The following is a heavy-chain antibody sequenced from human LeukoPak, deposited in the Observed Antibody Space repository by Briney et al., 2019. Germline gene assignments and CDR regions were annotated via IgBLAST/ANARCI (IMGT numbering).Heavy chain of an antibody. CDR3: ARADNYYDSSGRFDY. V-gene: IGHV4-59*13. J-gene: IGHJ4*02. CDR2: MSDSGNT. CDR1: GGSITNYY. D-gene: IGHD3-22*01. Sequence: SETLSLTCAVSGGSITNYYWGWIRQPPGKGLEWIGYMSDSGNTNYNPSLKSRVTISVDTSKNQFSLKLNSVTAADTAVYYCARADNYYDSSGRFDYWGQGTLVTVSS.